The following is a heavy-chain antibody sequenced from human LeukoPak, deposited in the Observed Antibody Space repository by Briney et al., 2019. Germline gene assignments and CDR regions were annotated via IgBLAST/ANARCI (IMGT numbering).Heavy chain of an antibody. CDR3: ARDRSYDSSGYYNFDY. CDR2: FYRSGST. CDR1: GGSISAYY. D-gene: IGHD3-22*01. V-gene: IGHV4-4*07. J-gene: IGHJ4*02. Sequence: PSETLSLTCTVSGGSISAYYWSWIPQPAGKGLEWIGRFYRSGSTNYNPSLRSRVTMSVDTSKNQFSLRLKSVTAADTAVYYCARDRSYDSSGYYNFDYWGQGTLVTVSS.